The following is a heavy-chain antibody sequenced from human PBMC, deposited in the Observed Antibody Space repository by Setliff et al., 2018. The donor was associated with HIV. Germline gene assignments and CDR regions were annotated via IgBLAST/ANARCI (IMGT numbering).Heavy chain of an antibody. CDR3: VKRVGNTGAGAFDI. V-gene: IGHV3-23*01. J-gene: IGHJ3*02. CDR2: IDRRSGDI. Sequence: GGSLRLSCAASRFTFSNFAMAWVRQAPGKGLEWVSSIDRRSGDIYYADSVKGRFTISRDNPNNMLYLEMKSLRAEDTALYYCVKRVGNTGAGAFDIWGLGTMVTVSS. CDR1: RFTFSNFA. D-gene: IGHD2-8*02.